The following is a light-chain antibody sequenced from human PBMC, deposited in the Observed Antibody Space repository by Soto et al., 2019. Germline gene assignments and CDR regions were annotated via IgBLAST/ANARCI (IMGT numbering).Light chain of an antibody. CDR3: CSYAISYVV. J-gene: IGLJ2*01. CDR2: DVS. Sequence: QSVLTQPRSVSGSPGQSVTISCTGTSSDVGGYNYVSWYQQHPGKAPKLMIYDVSKRPSGVPDRFSGSKSGNTASLTISGLQAEDEADYYCCSYAISYVVFGTGTKLTVL. V-gene: IGLV2-11*01. CDR1: SSDVGGYNY.